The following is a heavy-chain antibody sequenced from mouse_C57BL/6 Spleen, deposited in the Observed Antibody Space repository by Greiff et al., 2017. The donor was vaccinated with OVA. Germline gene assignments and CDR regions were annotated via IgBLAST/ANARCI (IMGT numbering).Heavy chain of an antibody. V-gene: IGHV1-82*01. CDR2: IYPGDGDT. CDR3: ERPDNNGSSPWYLDD. CDR1: GYAFSSSW. Sequence: QVQLQQSVPELVKPGASVKISCKASGYAFSSSWMNWVKQRPGKGLEWIGRIYPGDGDTNYNGKFKGKATLTADKSSSTAYLQLSSLTSEDSAVYFYERPDNNGSSPWYLDDWGTGTTVTVSS. D-gene: IGHD1-1*01. J-gene: IGHJ1*03.